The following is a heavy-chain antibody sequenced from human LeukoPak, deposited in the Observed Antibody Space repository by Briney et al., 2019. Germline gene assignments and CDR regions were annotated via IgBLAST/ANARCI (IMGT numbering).Heavy chain of an antibody. CDR2: IKSDGSTT. CDR1: GLTFVSYW. CDR3: ARVVDTHFDY. V-gene: IGHV3-74*01. D-gene: IGHD5-18*01. J-gene: IGHJ4*02. Sequence: GGPPRLSCEASGLTFVSYWMNWCRQPPGKGLVWVSRIKSDGSTTTYADSVKGRFTISRDNAKNTLYLQMNSLRAEDTAVYYCARVVDTHFDYWGQGTLVTVSS.